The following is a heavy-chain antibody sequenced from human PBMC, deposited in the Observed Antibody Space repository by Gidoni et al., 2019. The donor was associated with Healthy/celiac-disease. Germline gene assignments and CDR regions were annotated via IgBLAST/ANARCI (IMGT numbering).Heavy chain of an antibody. CDR1: GFTFSSYG. Sequence: QVQLVESGGGVVQPGGSLRLSCAASGFTFSSYGMHWVRQAPGKGLEWVAFIRYDGSNKYYADSVKGRFTISRDNSKNTLYLQMNSLRAEDTAVYYCAKAGSSGYGNLDYWGQGTLVTVSS. D-gene: IGHD5-12*01. V-gene: IGHV3-30*02. CDR3: AKAGSSGYGNLDY. J-gene: IGHJ4*02. CDR2: IRYDGSNK.